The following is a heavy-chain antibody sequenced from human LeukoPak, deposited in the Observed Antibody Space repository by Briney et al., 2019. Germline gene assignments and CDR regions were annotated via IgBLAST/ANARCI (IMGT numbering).Heavy chain of an antibody. CDR2: ISGSGGST. V-gene: IGHV3-23*01. Sequence: PGGSLRLSCAASGFTFSSYAMSWVRQAPGKGLEWVSAISGSGGSTYYADSVKGRFTISRDNSKNTLYLQMNSLRAEDTAVYYCAKMEYGIAAAGTGFDYWGQGXLXTVSS. J-gene: IGHJ4*02. D-gene: IGHD6-13*01. CDR3: AKMEYGIAAAGTGFDY. CDR1: GFTFSSYA.